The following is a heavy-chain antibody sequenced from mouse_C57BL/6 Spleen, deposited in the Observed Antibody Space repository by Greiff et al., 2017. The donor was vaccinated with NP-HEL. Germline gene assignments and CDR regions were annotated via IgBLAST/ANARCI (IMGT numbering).Heavy chain of an antibody. Sequence: EVQRVESGGDLVKPGGSLKLSCAASGFTFSSYGMSWVRQTPDKRLEWVATISSGGSYTYYPDSVKGRFTISRDNAKNTLYLQMSSLKSEDTAMYYCARHWEGNYVAYWGQGTLVTVSA. CDR2: ISSGGSYT. V-gene: IGHV5-6*01. CDR3: ARHWEGNYVAY. J-gene: IGHJ3*01. CDR1: GFTFSSYG. D-gene: IGHD2-1*01.